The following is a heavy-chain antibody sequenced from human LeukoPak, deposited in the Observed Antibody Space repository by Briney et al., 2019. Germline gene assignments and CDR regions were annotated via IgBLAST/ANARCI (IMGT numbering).Heavy chain of an antibody. J-gene: IGHJ5*02. CDR1: GVSISSGSYY. Sequence: SETLSLTCTVSGVSISSGSYYWSWIRQPPGKGLEWIGRIYTSGSTNYNPSLKRRVTISVDTSKKQFSLKVSSVTAADTAVYYCARGGRSIAGMWFDPWGQGTLVTVSS. CDR3: ARGGRSIAGMWFDP. D-gene: IGHD6-6*01. V-gene: IGHV4-61*02. CDR2: IYTSGST.